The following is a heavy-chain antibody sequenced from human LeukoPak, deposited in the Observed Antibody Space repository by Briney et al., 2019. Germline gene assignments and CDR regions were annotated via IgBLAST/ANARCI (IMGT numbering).Heavy chain of an antibody. D-gene: IGHD3-16*02. CDR2: FDPEDGET. Sequence: ASVKVSCKVSGYTLTELSMHWVRQAPGKGLEWMGGFDPEDGETIYAQKFQGRVTMTGDTSTDTAYMELSSLRSEDTAVYYCATAKYYDYVWGSYRHYFDYWGQGTLVTVSS. J-gene: IGHJ4*02. CDR3: ATAKYYDYVWGSYRHYFDY. CDR1: GYTLTELS. V-gene: IGHV1-24*01.